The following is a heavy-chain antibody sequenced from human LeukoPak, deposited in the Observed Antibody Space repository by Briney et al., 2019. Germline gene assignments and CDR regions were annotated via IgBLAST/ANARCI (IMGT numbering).Heavy chain of an antibody. V-gene: IGHV4-4*07. CDR2: IYTSGST. CDR1: GGSISSYY. D-gene: IGHD2-15*01. CDR3: ARVNRVVVVAATDWFDP. Sequence: SETLSLTCTVSGGSISSYYWSWIRQPAGKGLEWIGRIYTSGSTNYNPSLKSRVTMSVDTSKNQFPLKLSSVTAADTAVYYCARVNRVVVVAATDWFDPWGQGTLVTVSS. J-gene: IGHJ5*02.